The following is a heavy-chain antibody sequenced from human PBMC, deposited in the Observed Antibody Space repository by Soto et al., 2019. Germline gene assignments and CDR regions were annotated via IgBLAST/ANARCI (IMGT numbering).Heavy chain of an antibody. V-gene: IGHV3-74*01. J-gene: IGHJ5*02. CDR3: AKILGKQLVSVDH. Sequence: GGSLRLSCAASGLTFNKYWMHWVRQAPGKGLVWVSRINADGSNTIYADSVKGRFTISRDNAKNTLYLQMNSLRPEDTAVYYCAKILGKQLVSVDHWGQGTMVTVSS. CDR2: INADGSNT. CDR1: GLTFNKYW. D-gene: IGHD6-13*01.